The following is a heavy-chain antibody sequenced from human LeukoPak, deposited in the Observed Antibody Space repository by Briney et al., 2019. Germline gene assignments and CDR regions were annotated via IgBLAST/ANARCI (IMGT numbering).Heavy chain of an antibody. CDR2: ISGSGGSK. CDR1: GFTFSSYA. J-gene: IGHJ4*02. Sequence: GGSLRPSCAASGFTFSSYAMSWVRQAPGKGLEWVSAISGSGGSKYYADSVKGRFTIFRDNSKNTLYLQMNSLRAEDTAVYYCAKGEVLGGSYYFGSWGQGTLVTVSS. D-gene: IGHD1-26*01. CDR3: AKGEVLGGSYYFGS. V-gene: IGHV3-23*01.